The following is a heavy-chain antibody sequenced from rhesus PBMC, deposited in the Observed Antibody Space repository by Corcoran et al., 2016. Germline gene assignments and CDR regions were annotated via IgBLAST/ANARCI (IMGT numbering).Heavy chain of an antibody. Sequence: QLQLQESGPGLVKPSETLSLTCAVSGYSISSGYGWRWIRQAPGKGLAWIGYIYGSGSSTNYNTSLKSRVTLSVDTSKNQLSLKLSSVTTADTAVYYCARVGYSGSYYPHLYYFDYWGQGVLVTVSS. J-gene: IGHJ4*01. CDR3: ARVGYSGSYYPHLYYFDY. D-gene: IGHD3-16*01. CDR1: GYSISSGYG. V-gene: IGHV4-127*01. CDR2: IYGSGSST.